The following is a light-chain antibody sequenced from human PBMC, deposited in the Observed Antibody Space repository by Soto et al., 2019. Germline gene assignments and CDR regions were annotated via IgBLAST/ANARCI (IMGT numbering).Light chain of an antibody. J-gene: IGKJ2*02. Sequence: EIVLTQSPGTLSLSPGERATLSCRASQSVRSSYLAWYRQKPGQAPRLLIYGASSRATGIPDRFSGSGSGTDFTLTISRLEPEDFAVYYCQQYGTTPMCTFGQGTKVDIK. CDR1: QSVRSSY. CDR3: QQYGTTPMCT. V-gene: IGKV3-20*01. CDR2: GAS.